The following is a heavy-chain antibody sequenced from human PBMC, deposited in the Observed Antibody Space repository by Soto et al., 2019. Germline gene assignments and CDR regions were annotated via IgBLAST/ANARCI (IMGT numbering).Heavy chain of an antibody. V-gene: IGHV1-2*02. CDR2: INPNSGGT. J-gene: IGHJ6*02. D-gene: IGHD3-22*01. CDR1: GYTFTGYY. CDR3: ARDPTPGGTMIVVVISPTYGMDV. Sequence: ASVKVSCKASGYTFTGYYMHWVRQAPGQGLEWMGWINPNSGGTNYAQKFQGRVTMTRDTSISTAYMELSRLRSDDTAVYYCARDPTPGGTMIVVVISPTYGMDVWGQGTTVTVSS.